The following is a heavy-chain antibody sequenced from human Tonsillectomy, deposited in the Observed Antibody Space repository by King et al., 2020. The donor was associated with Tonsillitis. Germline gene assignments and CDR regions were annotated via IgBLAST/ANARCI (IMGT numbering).Heavy chain of an antibody. J-gene: IGHJ6*02. V-gene: IGHV4-59*01. D-gene: IGHD3-3*01. CDR1: GGSISSYY. CDR3: ARDQANWRYYDCWSGYYTNYYCMDV. CDR2: IYYSGST. Sequence: QLQESGPGLVKPSETLSLTCTVSGGSISSYYWSWIRQPPGKGLEWIGYIYYSGSTNYNPSLKSRVTISVDTSKNQFSLKLSSVTAADPAVYYWARDQANWRYYDCWSGYYTNYYCMDVWGQGTTVTVSS.